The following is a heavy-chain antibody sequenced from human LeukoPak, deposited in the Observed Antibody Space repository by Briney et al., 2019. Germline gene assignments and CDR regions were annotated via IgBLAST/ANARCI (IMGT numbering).Heavy chain of an antibody. D-gene: IGHD2-15*01. V-gene: IGHV3-11*01. CDR3: ARDRPGYCSGGSCYAQDLFDY. Sequence: GGSLRLSCAASGFTFSDYYMSWIRQAPGKGLKWVSYISSSGSTIYYADSVKGRFTISRDNAKNSLYLQMNSLRAEDTAVYYCARDRPGYCSGGSCYAQDLFDYWGQGTLVTVSS. J-gene: IGHJ4*02. CDR1: GFTFSDYY. CDR2: ISSSGSTI.